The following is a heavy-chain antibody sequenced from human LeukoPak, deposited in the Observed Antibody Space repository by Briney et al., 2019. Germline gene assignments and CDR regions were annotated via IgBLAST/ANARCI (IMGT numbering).Heavy chain of an antibody. CDR3: AKERNPTEYYDFWSGYLNY. CDR2: ISGSGGST. CDR1: GFTFSSYA. J-gene: IGHJ4*02. D-gene: IGHD3-3*01. V-gene: IGHV3-23*01. Sequence: GGSLRLSCAASGFTFSSYAMSWVRQAPGKGLEWASAISGSGGSTYYADSVKGRFTISRDNSKNTLYLQMNSLRAEDTAVYYCAKERNPTEYYDFWSGYLNYWGQGTLVTVSS.